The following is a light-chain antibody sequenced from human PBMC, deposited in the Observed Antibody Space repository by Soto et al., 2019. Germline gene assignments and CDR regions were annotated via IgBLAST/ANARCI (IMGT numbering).Light chain of an antibody. CDR2: DVN. CDR3: CSYAGTYTWV. Sequence: QSALTQSRSVSGSPGQSVTISCTGTSTDVGAYNLVSWYQQHPGKAPKLMIYDVNKRPSGVPDRFSGSKSGNTASLTISGLQAEDEADYHCCSYAGTYTWVFGGGTKLTVL. CDR1: STDVGAYNL. V-gene: IGLV2-11*01. J-gene: IGLJ3*02.